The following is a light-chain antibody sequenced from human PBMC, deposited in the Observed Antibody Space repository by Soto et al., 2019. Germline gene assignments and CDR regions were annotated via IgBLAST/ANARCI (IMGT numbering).Light chain of an antibody. J-gene: IGLJ1*01. V-gene: IGLV2-14*03. CDR3: GSYTTSSNYV. CDR1: ISDVGSYNY. CDR2: DVS. Sequence: QSVLTQPASVSGSPGQSITISCTGTISDVGSYNYVSWYQQYPGKAPKLMIYDVSTRPSGVSDCFSGSKSGNTASPTISGLRAEDEADYYCGSYTTSSNYVFGTGTKVTVL.